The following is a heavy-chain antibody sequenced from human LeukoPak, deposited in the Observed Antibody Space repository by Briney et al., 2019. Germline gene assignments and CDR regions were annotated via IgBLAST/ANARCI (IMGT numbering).Heavy chain of an antibody. CDR2: IYYSGST. Sequence: SETLSLTCTVSGGSISSYYWSWIRQPPGKGLEWIGYIYYSGSTNYNPSLKSRVTISVDTSKNQFSLKLSSVTAADTAVYYCARDRLDTFDYWGQGTLVTVS. J-gene: IGHJ4*02. V-gene: IGHV4-59*01. D-gene: IGHD5-18*01. CDR1: GGSISSYY. CDR3: ARDRLDTFDY.